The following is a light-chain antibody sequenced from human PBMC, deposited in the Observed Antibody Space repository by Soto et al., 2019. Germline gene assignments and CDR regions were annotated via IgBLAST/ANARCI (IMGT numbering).Light chain of an antibody. CDR2: EVV. Sequence: HSVLTQPPSASGTPGQSVTISCTGTKDDIGVYDFVSWHQHHPDKAPRLIIYEVVQRPSGVPDRFSGSKSGNTASLTVSGLQAADEADYFCKSYAGSNTYVFGSGTKV. J-gene: IGLJ1*01. CDR3: KSYAGSNTYV. CDR1: KDDIGVYDF. V-gene: IGLV2-8*01.